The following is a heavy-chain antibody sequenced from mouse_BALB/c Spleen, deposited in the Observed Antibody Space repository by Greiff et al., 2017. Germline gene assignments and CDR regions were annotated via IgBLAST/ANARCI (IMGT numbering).Heavy chain of an antibody. Sequence: EVMLVESGPGLVKPSQSLSLTCTVTGYSITSDYAWNWIRQFPGNKLEWMGYISYSGSTSYNPSLKSRISITRDTSKNQFFLQLNSVTTEDTATYYCARRGYVSSPWFAYWGQGTLVTVSA. CDR2: ISYSGST. CDR3: ARRGYVSSPWFAY. CDR1: GYSITSDYA. D-gene: IGHD1-1*01. V-gene: IGHV3-2*02. J-gene: IGHJ3*01.